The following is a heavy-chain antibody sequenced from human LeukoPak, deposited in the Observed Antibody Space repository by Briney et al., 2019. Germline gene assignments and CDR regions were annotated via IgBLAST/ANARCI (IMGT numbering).Heavy chain of an antibody. Sequence: GGSLRLSCAASGFTFSSYAMHWVRQAPGKGLEWVAVISYDGSNKYYADSVKGRFTISRDNSKNTLYLQMNSLRAEDTAVYYCARDYVRVAPFDYWGQGTLVTVSS. V-gene: IGHV3-30-3*01. J-gene: IGHJ4*02. CDR3: ARDYVRVAPFDY. D-gene: IGHD3-16*01. CDR2: ISYDGSNK. CDR1: GFTFSSYA.